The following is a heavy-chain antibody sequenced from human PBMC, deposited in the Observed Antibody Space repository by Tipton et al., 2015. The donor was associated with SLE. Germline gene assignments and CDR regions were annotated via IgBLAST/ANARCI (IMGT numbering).Heavy chain of an antibody. D-gene: IGHD1-26*01. Sequence: TLSLTCAVYGGSFSGYYWSWIRQPPGKGLEWIGEINHSGSTNYNPSLKSRVTISVATSKNQFSLKLSSVTAADTAVYYCARGGGWELWYFDYWGQGTLVTVSS. CDR1: GGSFSGYY. CDR2: INHSGST. V-gene: IGHV4-34*01. J-gene: IGHJ4*02. CDR3: ARGGGWELWYFDY.